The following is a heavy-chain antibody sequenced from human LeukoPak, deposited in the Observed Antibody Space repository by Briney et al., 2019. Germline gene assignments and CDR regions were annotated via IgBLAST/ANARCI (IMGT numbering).Heavy chain of an antibody. CDR2: IIPIFGTA. J-gene: IGHJ4*02. Sequence: SVKVSCKASGGTFSSYAISWVRQAPGQGLEWMGRIIPIFGTANYTQKFQGRVTITTDESTSTAYMELSSLRSEDTAVYYCARDGGYSGYDKGFYWGQGTLVTVSS. V-gene: IGHV1-69*05. CDR3: ARDGGYSGYDKGFY. D-gene: IGHD5-12*01. CDR1: GGTFSSYA.